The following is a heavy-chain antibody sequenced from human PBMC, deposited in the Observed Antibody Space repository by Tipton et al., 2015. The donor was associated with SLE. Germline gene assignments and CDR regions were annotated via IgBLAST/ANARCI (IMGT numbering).Heavy chain of an antibody. V-gene: IGHV4-31*03. CDR1: GGAISSGGYY. Sequence: LRLSCTVSGGAISSGGYYWSWIRQHPGKGLEWIGYIYYSGSTYSNPSLKSRVTISVDMSKNQFSLKLSSVTAADTAVYYCARTAHNTDSGSSLRHYYGMDVWGQGTQVTVSS. D-gene: IGHD3-10*01. CDR2: IYYSGST. J-gene: IGHJ6*02. CDR3: ARTAHNTDSGSSLRHYYGMDV.